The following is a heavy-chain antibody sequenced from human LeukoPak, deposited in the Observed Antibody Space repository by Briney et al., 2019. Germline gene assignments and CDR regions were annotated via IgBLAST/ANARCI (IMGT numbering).Heavy chain of an antibody. J-gene: IGHJ3*01. CDR1: EFSIRTYY. V-gene: IGHV3-53*01. Sequence: AGGSLRLSCAASEFSIRTYYMSWVRQVPGKGLEWVSVIYSGGTIRYADSVKGRFTFSRDNFKDTLNLQMNSLRADDTAVYYCVRAVHHNFYSDSSGYYGDAFDVWGQGTVVTVSS. D-gene: IGHD3-22*01. CDR2: IYSGGTI. CDR3: VRAVHHNFYSDSSGYYGDAFDV.